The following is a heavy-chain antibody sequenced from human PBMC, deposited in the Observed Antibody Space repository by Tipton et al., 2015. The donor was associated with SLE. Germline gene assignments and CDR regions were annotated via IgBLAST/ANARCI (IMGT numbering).Heavy chain of an antibody. J-gene: IGHJ2*01. D-gene: IGHD3-10*01. CDR1: GFTFSSYG. V-gene: IGHV3-30*18. Sequence: SLRLSCAASGFTFSSYGMHWVRQAPGKGLEWVAVISYDGSNKYYADSVKGRFTISRDNSKSTLCLQMNSLRAEDTAVYYCAKARFRDPWYFDLWGRGTLVTVSS. CDR3: AKARFRDPWYFDL. CDR2: ISYDGSNK.